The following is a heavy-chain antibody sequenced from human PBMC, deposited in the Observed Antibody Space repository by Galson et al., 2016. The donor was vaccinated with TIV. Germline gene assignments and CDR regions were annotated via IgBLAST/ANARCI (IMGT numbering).Heavy chain of an antibody. V-gene: IGHV3-23*01. CDR3: AKDTVKGPQGGFFHH. Sequence: SLRLSCAASGFTFGSYVMHWVRQAPGKGLEWVSSVSGSGLSTYYADSVKGRFTISRHTSKNMVYLQMNSLRAEDTAIYYCAKDTVKGPQGGFFHHWGQGTLATVSS. CDR2: VSGSGLST. D-gene: IGHD3-16*01. CDR1: GFTFGSYV. J-gene: IGHJ4*02.